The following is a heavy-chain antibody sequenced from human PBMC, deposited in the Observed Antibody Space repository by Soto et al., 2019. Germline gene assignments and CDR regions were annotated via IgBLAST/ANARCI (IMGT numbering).Heavy chain of an antibody. V-gene: IGHV1-69*13. J-gene: IGHJ4*02. CDR2: IIPIFGTA. Sequence: ASVKVSCKASGGTFSSYAISWVRQAPGQGLEWMGGIIPIFGTANYAQKFQGRVTITADESTSTAYMELSSLRSEDTAVYYCARDGVPRADTAMATAYFDYWGQGTLVTVSS. D-gene: IGHD5-18*01. CDR1: GGTFSSYA. CDR3: ARDGVPRADTAMATAYFDY.